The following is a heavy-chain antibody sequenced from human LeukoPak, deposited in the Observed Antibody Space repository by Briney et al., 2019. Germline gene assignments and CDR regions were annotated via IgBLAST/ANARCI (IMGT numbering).Heavy chain of an antibody. V-gene: IGHV7-4-1*02. Sequence: GASVKVTCKTSGYTLTDFGLSWVRQAPGQGLEWMGWINTNTGNPTYAQGFTGRFVFSLDTSVSTAYLQISSLKAEDTAVYYCARAPRGYCSSTSCYRFDPWGQGTLVTVSS. J-gene: IGHJ5*02. CDR1: GYTLTDFG. CDR2: INTNTGNP. D-gene: IGHD2-2*01. CDR3: ARAPRGYCSSTSCYRFDP.